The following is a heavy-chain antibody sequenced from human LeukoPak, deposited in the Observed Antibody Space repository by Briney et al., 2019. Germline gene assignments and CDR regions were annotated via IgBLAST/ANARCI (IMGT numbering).Heavy chain of an antibody. V-gene: IGHV6-1*01. CDR1: GDSVSSNSAA. Sequence: SQTLSLTCAISGDSVSSNSAAWNWIRQSPSRGLEWLGRTYYGSKWYNDYAVSVKSRTTINPDTSKNQFSLQLNSVTPEDTAVYYCARDGRRVWFGEPIYDACDIWGQGTMVTVSS. J-gene: IGHJ3*02. CDR2: TYYGSKWYN. D-gene: IGHD3-10*01. CDR3: ARDGRRVWFGEPIYDACDI.